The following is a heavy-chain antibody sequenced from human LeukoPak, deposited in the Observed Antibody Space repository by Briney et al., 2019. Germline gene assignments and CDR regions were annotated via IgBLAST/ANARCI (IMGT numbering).Heavy chain of an antibody. Sequence: GGSLRLSCAASGFTFTSYTMNWVRQAPGKGLEWVSSISSSSNYIYYADSVKGRFTISRDNAKNSLYLQMNSLRAEDTAVYYCARESPGWGNFDYLGQGTLVTVSS. CDR3: ARESPGWGNFDY. J-gene: IGHJ4*02. D-gene: IGHD3-16*01. CDR2: ISSSSNYI. CDR1: GFTFTSYT. V-gene: IGHV3-21*01.